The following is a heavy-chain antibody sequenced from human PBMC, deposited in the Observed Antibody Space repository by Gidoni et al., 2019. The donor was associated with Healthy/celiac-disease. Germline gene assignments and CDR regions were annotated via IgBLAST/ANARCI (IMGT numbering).Heavy chain of an antibody. V-gene: IGHV4-59*01. Sequence: QVQLQESGPGLVKPSETLSLTCPVSGASIGRAFWSWIRQPPGRGLEYIGYIYSSGTTNYNPSLRGRLFISRDTSKNQFSLSLSSVTAADTAVYYCARARPGSLDYWGRGTLVTVSS. CDR2: IYSSGTT. D-gene: IGHD3-10*01. CDR3: ARARPGSLDY. J-gene: IGHJ4*02. CDR1: GASIGRAF.